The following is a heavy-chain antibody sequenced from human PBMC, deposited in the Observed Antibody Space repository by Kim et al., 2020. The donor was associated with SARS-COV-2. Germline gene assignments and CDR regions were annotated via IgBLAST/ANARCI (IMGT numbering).Heavy chain of an antibody. Sequence: GGSLRLSCAASGFTFSSCSMNWVRQAPGKGLEWVASISYSSSNKYYADSVKGRFTISRDNAKNSLYLQMNSLRAEDTAVYYCARDGGVVVRAAIFKDAVDIWGQGTMVTVSS. V-gene: IGHV3-21*01. CDR1: GFTFSSCS. J-gene: IGHJ3*02. CDR2: ISYSSSNK. CDR3: ARDGGVVVRAAIFKDAVDI. D-gene: IGHD2-2*02.